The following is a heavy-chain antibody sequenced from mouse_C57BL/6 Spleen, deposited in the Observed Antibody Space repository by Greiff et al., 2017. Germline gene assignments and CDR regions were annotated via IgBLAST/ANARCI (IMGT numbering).Heavy chain of an antibody. CDR2: ISYSGST. J-gene: IGHJ4*01. D-gene: IGHD2-5*01. Sequence: EVKLQESGPGMVKPSQSLSLTCTVTGYSITSGYDWHWIRHFPGNKLEWMGYISYSGSTNYNPSLKSRISITHDTSKNHFFLKLNSVTTEDTATYYCARASNAYAMDYWGQGTSVTVSS. CDR1: GYSITSGYD. V-gene: IGHV3-1*01. CDR3: ARASNAYAMDY.